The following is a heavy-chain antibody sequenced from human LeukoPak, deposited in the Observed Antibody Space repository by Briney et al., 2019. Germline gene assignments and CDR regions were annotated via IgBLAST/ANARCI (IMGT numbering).Heavy chain of an antibody. V-gene: IGHV3-9*03. CDR2: LTWNGGSI. Sequence: TGGSLRLSRVASGFTFDDYAMHWVRQAPGKGLEWVSGLTWNGGSIAYGDSVKGRFTTSRDNAKKSLYLQMNSLTTEDMALYYCAKGLGSAYLGGAFDIWGQGTMVTVSS. J-gene: IGHJ3*02. CDR1: GFTFDDYA. D-gene: IGHD3-10*01. CDR3: AKGLGSAYLGGAFDI.